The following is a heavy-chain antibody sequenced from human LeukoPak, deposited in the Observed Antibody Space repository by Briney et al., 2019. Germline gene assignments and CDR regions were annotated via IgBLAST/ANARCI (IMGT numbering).Heavy chain of an antibody. Sequence: PSETLSLTCTVSGGSISSYYWSWIRQPAGKGLEWIGRIYTSGSTNYNPSLKSRVTMSVDTSKNQFSLKLSSVTAADTAVYYCASEAFTIFGVVRNYWGQGTLVTVSS. D-gene: IGHD3-3*01. CDR2: IYTSGST. CDR1: GGSISSYY. V-gene: IGHV4-4*07. J-gene: IGHJ4*02. CDR3: ASEAFTIFGVVRNY.